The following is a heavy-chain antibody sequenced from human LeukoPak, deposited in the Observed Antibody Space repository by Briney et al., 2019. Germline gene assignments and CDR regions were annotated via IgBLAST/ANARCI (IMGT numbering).Heavy chain of an antibody. CDR1: GGTFSSYA. J-gene: IGHJ4*02. V-gene: IGHV1-69*04. D-gene: IGHD3-22*01. CDR3: AREREDGLSYDCSGCFDY. Sequence: ASVKLSCKASGGTFSSYAIRWMRQAPGPGLEWMGRIIPILGIANYAQKFPGRVTITADKSTSTPYMELSSLRSEDTAVYYCAREREDGLSYDCSGCFDYWRQGTLVTVSS. CDR2: IIPILGIA.